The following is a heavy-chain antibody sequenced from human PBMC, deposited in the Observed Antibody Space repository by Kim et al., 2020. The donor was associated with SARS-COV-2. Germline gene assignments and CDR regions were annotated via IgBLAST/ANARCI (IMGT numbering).Heavy chain of an antibody. Sequence: GGSLRLSCAASGFTFSSYEMNWVRQAPGKGLEWVSYISSSGSSIYYADSVKGRFTISRDNAKNSLYLQMNRRRAEDTAAYYCARHRSSITIFGVVTRYGMDVWGQGTTVTVSS. CDR2: ISSSGSSI. CDR3: ARHRSSITIFGVVTRYGMDV. J-gene: IGHJ6*02. CDR1: GFTFSSYE. V-gene: IGHV3-48*03. D-gene: IGHD3-3*01.